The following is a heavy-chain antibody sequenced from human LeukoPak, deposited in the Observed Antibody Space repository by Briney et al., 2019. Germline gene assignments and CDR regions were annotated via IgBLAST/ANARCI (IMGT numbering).Heavy chain of an antibody. Sequence: SETLSLTCTVSGGSISSGDYYWSWIRQPPGKGLEWIGYIYYSGSTYYNPSLKSRVTISVDTSKNQFSLKLSSVTAADTAAYYCARGGPYYYDSSGYYDRSGMDVWGQGTTVTVSS. V-gene: IGHV4-30-4*01. CDR1: GGSISSGDYY. J-gene: IGHJ6*02. CDR3: ARGGPYYYDSSGYYDRSGMDV. D-gene: IGHD3-22*01. CDR2: IYYSGST.